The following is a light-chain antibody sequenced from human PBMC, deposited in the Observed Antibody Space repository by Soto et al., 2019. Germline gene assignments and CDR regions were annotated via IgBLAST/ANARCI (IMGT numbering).Light chain of an antibody. J-gene: IGKJ1*01. CDR2: SSS. V-gene: IGKV3-15*01. CDR3: QQYNNWPRT. Sequence: EIVMTQSPATLSVSPGDSATLSCRASQSVTSNLAWYQHKPGQAPRLLIYSSSTRAAGIPARFGGSGSGTVFTFSISSLQSEDFAVYYCQQYNNWPRTFGQGTKVDIK. CDR1: QSVTSN.